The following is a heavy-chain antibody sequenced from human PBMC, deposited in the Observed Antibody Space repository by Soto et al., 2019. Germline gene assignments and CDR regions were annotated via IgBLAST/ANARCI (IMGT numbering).Heavy chain of an antibody. J-gene: IGHJ4*02. V-gene: IGHV3-23*01. CDR3: ARGLLRYFDSDSFDY. D-gene: IGHD3-9*01. Sequence: PGGSLRLSCAVSGFSVSRYAMSWVRQAPGKGLEWVSSITGNDGDTSYADSVKGRFTISRDNAKNSLYLQMNSLRAEDTAVYYCARGLLRYFDSDSFDYWGQGTLVTVSS. CDR1: GFSVSRYA. CDR2: ITGNDGDT.